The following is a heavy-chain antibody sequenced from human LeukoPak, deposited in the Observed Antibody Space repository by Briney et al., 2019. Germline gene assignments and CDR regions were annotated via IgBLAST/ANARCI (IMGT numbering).Heavy chain of an antibody. J-gene: IGHJ4*02. CDR3: AKDLGIAVASDY. Sequence: GGSLRLSCAASGFTFSNYAMSWVRQAPGKGLEWVAVISYDGSNKYYADSVKGRFTISRDNSKNTLYLQMNSLRAEDTAVYYCAKDLGIAVASDYWGQGTLVTVSS. CDR1: GFTFSNYA. CDR2: ISYDGSNK. V-gene: IGHV3-30*18. D-gene: IGHD6-19*01.